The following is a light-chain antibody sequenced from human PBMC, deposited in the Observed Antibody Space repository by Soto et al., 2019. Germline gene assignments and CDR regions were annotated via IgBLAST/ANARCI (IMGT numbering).Light chain of an antibody. Sequence: IRMTQSPSALSASIRDRVTITCRASQSISSYLNWYQQKPGKAPKLLIYAASSLQSGVPSRFSGSGSGTDFTLTISSLQPEDFATYYCLQGYSIPRPFCQVTKVDIK. V-gene: IGKV1-39*01. J-gene: IGKJ1*01. CDR1: QSISSY. CDR3: LQGYSIPRP. CDR2: AAS.